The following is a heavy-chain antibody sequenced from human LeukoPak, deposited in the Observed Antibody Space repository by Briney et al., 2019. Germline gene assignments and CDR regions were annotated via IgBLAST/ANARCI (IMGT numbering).Heavy chain of an antibody. CDR3: ASLWCSGGSCSIEY. CDR1: GGSISSGGYS. V-gene: IGHV4-30-2*01. CDR2: IYHSGST. D-gene: IGHD2-15*01. Sequence: SETLSLTCAVSGGSISSGGYSWSWIRQPPGKGLEWIGYIYHSGSTYYNPSLRSRVTISLDRSKNQFSLELSSVTAADTAVYYCASLWCSGGSCSIEYWGQGTLVTVSS. J-gene: IGHJ4*02.